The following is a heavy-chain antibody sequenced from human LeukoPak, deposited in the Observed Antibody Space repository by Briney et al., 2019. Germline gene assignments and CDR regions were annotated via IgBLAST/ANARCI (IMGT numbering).Heavy chain of an antibody. CDR1: GFTFGDHG. J-gene: IGHJ4*02. Sequence: GGSLRLSCTTSGFTFGDHGVSWFRQAPGKGPEWISFIKTKTFGGTSEYAASVKGRFTISRDDSTGIAYLQMDSLRPDDTAVYYCSRGVIVGAAYFDYWGQGTLVTVSS. V-gene: IGHV3-49*03. CDR2: IKTKTFGGTS. D-gene: IGHD1-26*01. CDR3: SRGVIVGAAYFDY.